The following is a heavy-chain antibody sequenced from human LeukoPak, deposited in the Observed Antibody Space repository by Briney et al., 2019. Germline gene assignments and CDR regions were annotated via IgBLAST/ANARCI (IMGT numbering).Heavy chain of an antibody. Sequence: GGSLRLSCVGSGFTFSSYAMSWVRQAPGKGLEWVSFIGRAGDTNYADSVKGQFTISRDNSKNTVYLQMNSLRAEDTAVYYCAGHEDIVAVVAATDWGQGTLITVSS. D-gene: IGHD2-15*01. CDR3: AGHEDIVAVVAATD. CDR2: IGRAGDT. CDR1: GFTFSSYA. V-gene: IGHV3-23*01. J-gene: IGHJ4*02.